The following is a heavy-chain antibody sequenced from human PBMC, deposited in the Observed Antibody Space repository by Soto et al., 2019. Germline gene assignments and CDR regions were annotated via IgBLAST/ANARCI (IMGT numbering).Heavy chain of an antibody. Sequence: ASVKVSCKASGYTFTGYYMHWVRQAPGQGLEWMGWINPNSGGTNYAQKFQGRVTMTRDTSISTAYMELSRLRSDDTAVYYCARDRVALHDYYYGMDVWGQGTTVTVSS. CDR2: INPNSGGT. CDR3: ARDRVALHDYYYGMDV. V-gene: IGHV1-2*02. J-gene: IGHJ6*02. D-gene: IGHD5-12*01. CDR1: GYTFTGYY.